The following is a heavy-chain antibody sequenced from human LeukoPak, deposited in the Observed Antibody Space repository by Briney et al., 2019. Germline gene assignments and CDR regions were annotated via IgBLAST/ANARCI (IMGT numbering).Heavy chain of an antibody. CDR2: IYYSGST. Sequence: PSETLSLTCTVSGGSISSYYWSWIRQPPGKGLEWIGYIYYSGSTNYNPSLKSRVTISVDTSKNQFSLKLSSVTADDTAVYYCARDIDYSNPGDYWGQGTLVTVSS. CDR3: ARDIDYSNPGDY. V-gene: IGHV4-59*01. CDR1: GGSISSYY. D-gene: IGHD4-11*01. J-gene: IGHJ4*02.